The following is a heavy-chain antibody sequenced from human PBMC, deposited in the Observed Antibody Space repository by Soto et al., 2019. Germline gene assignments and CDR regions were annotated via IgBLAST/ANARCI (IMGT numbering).Heavy chain of an antibody. V-gene: IGHV3-23*01. Sequence: EVQLMESGGGLVQPGGSLTLSCAASGFTFVNYAMSWVRQAPGKGLEWVSVISDGGNTYYADSAKGRFTISRDNSKNTLFLQMDSLRAEDTAVYYCAKDVGFVVAVDGQGRFDSWGQGTLVTVSS. CDR1: GFTFVNYA. CDR3: AKDVGFVVAVDGQGRFDS. J-gene: IGHJ4*02. CDR2: ISDGGNT. D-gene: IGHD6-19*01.